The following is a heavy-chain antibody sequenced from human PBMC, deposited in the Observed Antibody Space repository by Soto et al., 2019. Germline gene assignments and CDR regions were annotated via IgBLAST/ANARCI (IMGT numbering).Heavy chain of an antibody. CDR3: ARQIRTPGGMVRGPLNWFDP. CDR1: GGSISSSSYY. Sequence: SETLSLTCTVSGGSISSSSYYWGWIRQPPGKGLEWIGSIYYSGSTYYNPSLKSRVTISVDTSKNQFSLKLSSVTAADTAVYYCARQIRTPGGMVRGPLNWFDPWGQGTLVTVSS. J-gene: IGHJ5*02. CDR2: IYYSGST. V-gene: IGHV4-39*01. D-gene: IGHD3-10*01.